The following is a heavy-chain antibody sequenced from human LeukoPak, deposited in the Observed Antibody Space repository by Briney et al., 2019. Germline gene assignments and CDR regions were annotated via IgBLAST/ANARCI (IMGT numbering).Heavy chain of an antibody. D-gene: IGHD3-9*01. CDR3: ARHDILTGSFDY. CDR2: IYYSGST. Sequence: SETLSLTCTVSGGSISSSSYYWGWIRQPPGKGLEWIGSIYYSGSTYYNPSLKNRVTISVDTSKNQFSLKLSSVTAADTAVYYCARHDILTGSFDYWGQGTLVTVSS. J-gene: IGHJ4*02. V-gene: IGHV4-39*01. CDR1: GGSISSSSYY.